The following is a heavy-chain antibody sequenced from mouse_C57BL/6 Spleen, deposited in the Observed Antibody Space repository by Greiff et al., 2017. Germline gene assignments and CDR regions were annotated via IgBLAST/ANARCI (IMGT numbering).Heavy chain of an antibody. V-gene: IGHV1-59*01. J-gene: IGHJ2*01. Sequence: GQGLAWIGGIYPSDSCTNYNLNFKGTATLTVDTSSSTAYMQRSSLTSEDSAVDYCARSTTSFDYWGQCATLTVSS. CDR3: ARSTTSFDY. D-gene: IGHD2-14*01. CDR2: IYPSDSCT.